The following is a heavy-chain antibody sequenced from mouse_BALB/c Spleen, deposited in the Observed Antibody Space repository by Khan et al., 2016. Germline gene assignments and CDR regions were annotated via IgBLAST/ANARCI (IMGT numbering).Heavy chain of an antibody. CDR1: GFNIKNTF. D-gene: IGHD2-1*01. Sequence: VQLQQSGAELVKSGASVKLSCTASGFNIKNTFLHWVNQRPEQGLEWIGRIVPANGNTKYDPTFQGKATITADSSSNTAFLQLSSLTSEDSAVYYCTRYGNFVGYFDYWGQGTTLTVSS. V-gene: IGHV14-3*02. CDR2: IVPANGNT. CDR3: TRYGNFVGYFDY. J-gene: IGHJ2*01.